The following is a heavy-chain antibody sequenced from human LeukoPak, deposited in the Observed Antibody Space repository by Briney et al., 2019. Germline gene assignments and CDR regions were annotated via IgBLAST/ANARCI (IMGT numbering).Heavy chain of an antibody. D-gene: IGHD3-10*01. CDR3: ARGKGQLWFGEFPIY. CDR2: SIPILGIA. CDR1: GATFSSYA. V-gene: IGHV1-69*04. J-gene: IGHJ4*02. Sequence: SGRLCCKASGATFSSYAISWVREAPGQGLGWMGRSIPILGIANYARKFQGRVTITADKSKSTAYMELSSLRSEDTAVYYCARGKGQLWFGEFPIYWGQGTLVTVSS.